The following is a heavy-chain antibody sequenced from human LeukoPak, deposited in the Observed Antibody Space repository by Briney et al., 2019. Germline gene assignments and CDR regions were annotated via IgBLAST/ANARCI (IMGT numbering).Heavy chain of an antibody. CDR2: ISVYNGNT. V-gene: IGHV1-18*01. CDR1: GYIFTSYG. J-gene: IGHJ5*02. Sequence: ASVKVSCKGSGYIFTSYGISWVRQAPGQGLECMGWISVYNGNTNYPQRLQGRVTIITDTSTTTAYMELRSLRSDDTAVSHCARDINGYYYDSHGYYPTDLWGQGTLVTATS. CDR3: ARDINGYYYDSHGYYPTDL. D-gene: IGHD3-22*01.